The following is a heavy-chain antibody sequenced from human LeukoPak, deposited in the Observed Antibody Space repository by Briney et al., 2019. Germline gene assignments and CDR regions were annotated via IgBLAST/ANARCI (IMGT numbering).Heavy chain of an antibody. D-gene: IGHD6-6*01. Sequence: ASVKVSCKASGYTFTSYYMHWVRQAPGRGLEWMGIINPSGGSTSYAQKFQGRVTMTRDMSTSTVYMELSSLRSEDTAVYYCARDRKIAARPGYYFDYWGQGTLVTVSS. CDR1: GYTFTSYY. CDR2: INPSGGST. CDR3: ARDRKIAARPGYYFDY. J-gene: IGHJ4*02. V-gene: IGHV1-46*01.